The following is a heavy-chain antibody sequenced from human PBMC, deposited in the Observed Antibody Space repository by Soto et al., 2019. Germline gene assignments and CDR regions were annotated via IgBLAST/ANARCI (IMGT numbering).Heavy chain of an antibody. CDR1: GYSFSSYW. V-gene: IGHV5-51*01. Sequence: GESLKISCKASGYSFSSYWIGWVRQMPGKGLEWMGIIYPGDSDTRYSPSFQGQVTVSADKSSTTAYLQWSSLKASDTAMYYCAGRGSSGWPGRDWFDPWGQGTLVTVSS. CDR2: IYPGDSDT. J-gene: IGHJ5*02. D-gene: IGHD6-19*01. CDR3: AGRGSSGWPGRDWFDP.